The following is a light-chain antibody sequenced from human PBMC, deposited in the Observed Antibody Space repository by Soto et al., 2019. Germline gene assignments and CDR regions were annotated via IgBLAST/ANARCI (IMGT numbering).Light chain of an antibody. Sequence: DIQMTQFPSTLAASVGDRVTITCRACQNINRWLAWYQQRPGKAPDLLIHKASTLEVGVPSRFSGSASGTEFTLTISSLQPDDFAVYFCLQYNVYPLSFGGGTKVEIK. CDR3: LQYNVYPLS. CDR2: KAS. J-gene: IGKJ4*01. V-gene: IGKV1-5*03. CDR1: QNINRW.